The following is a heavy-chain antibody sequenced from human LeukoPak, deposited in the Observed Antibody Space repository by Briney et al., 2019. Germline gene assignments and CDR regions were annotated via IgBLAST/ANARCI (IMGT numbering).Heavy chain of an antibody. CDR1: GYTFTGYY. Sequence: ASVKVSCKASGYTFTGYYMHWVRQAPGQGLEWMGWINPNSGGTNYAQKFQGRVTMTRDTSISTAYMELSRLRSDDTAVYYGARDWALVVGHYYGMDVWGQGTTVTVSS. J-gene: IGHJ6*02. V-gene: IGHV1-2*02. CDR3: ARDWALVVGHYYGMDV. D-gene: IGHD2-2*01. CDR2: INPNSGGT.